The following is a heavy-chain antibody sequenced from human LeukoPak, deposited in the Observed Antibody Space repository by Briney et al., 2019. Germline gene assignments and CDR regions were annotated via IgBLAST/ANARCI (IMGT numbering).Heavy chain of an antibody. CDR2: IIPIFGTA. V-gene: IGHV1-69*13. D-gene: IGHD5-24*01. J-gene: IGHJ4*02. CDR1: GGTFSSYA. Sequence: ASVKVSCKASGGTFSSYAISWVRQAPGQGLEWMGGIIPIFGTANYAQKFQGRVTITADESTSTAYMELSSLRSEDTAVYYCARLIGMATAYDYWGQGTLVTVSS. CDR3: ARLIGMATAYDY.